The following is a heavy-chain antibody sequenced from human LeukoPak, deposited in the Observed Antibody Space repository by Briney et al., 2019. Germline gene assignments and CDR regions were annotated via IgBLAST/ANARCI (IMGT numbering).Heavy chain of an antibody. V-gene: IGHV3-15*01. D-gene: IGHD3-10*01. J-gene: IGHJ5*02. CDR2: IKSKTDGETT. CDR1: GFTFSNAW. Sequence: GGSLRLSCAASGFTFSNAWMSWVRQAPGKGLEWVGRIKSKTDGETTDYAAPVKGRFTISRDDSKNTLYLQMNSLKTEDTAVYYCTTDRWFGELLSYNWFDPWGQGTLVTVSS. CDR3: TTDRWFGELLSYNWFDP.